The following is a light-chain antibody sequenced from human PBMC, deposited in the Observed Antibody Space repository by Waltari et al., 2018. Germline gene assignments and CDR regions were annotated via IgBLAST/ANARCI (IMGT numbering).Light chain of an antibody. Sequence: QSVLTQPPSVSGAPGQRVTISCTGSSSNIRASYDVHWYQQFPGTTPKLLIYGNNNRPSGGPDRVSGSKSGTSASLAITGLQAEDEADYYCQSCDSSLSGSCVFGTGTKVTVL. V-gene: IGLV1-40*01. CDR1: SSNIRASYD. CDR3: QSCDSSLSGSCV. CDR2: GNN. J-gene: IGLJ1*01.